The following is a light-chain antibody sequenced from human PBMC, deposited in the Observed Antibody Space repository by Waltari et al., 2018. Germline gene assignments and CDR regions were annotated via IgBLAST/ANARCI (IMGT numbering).Light chain of an antibody. V-gene: IGLV2-14*03. Sequence: QSAPTQPASVSGSLGQSITISCTRASSDDGGYNYVSCYQQRPGKAPKLIIYDAINRPSGVSNRFSGSRSGNTASLTISELQADDEADYYCSSYSTILNLVGFGGGTQLTVL. CDR1: SSDDGGYNY. CDR2: DAI. J-gene: IGLJ2*01. CDR3: SSYSTILNLVG.